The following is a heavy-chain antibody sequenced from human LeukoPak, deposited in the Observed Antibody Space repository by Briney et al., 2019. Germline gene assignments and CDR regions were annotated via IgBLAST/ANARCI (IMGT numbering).Heavy chain of an antibody. CDR2: ISAYNGHT. Sequence: ASVKVSCKASGYNFTSYDISWVRQAPGQGLEWMGWISAYNGHTNYAQKLQGRVTMTADTSTSTAYMELRSLRSDDTAVYYYARVYSGEHYYYYYMDVWGKGTTVTVSS. V-gene: IGHV1-18*01. J-gene: IGHJ6*03. CDR3: ARVYSGEHYYYYYMDV. CDR1: GYNFTSYD. D-gene: IGHD2-15*01.